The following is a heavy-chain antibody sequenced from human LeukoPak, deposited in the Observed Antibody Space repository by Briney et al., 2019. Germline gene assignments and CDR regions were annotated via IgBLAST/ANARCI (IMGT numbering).Heavy chain of an antibody. CDR2: IYYTGTT. V-gene: IGHV4-59*01. CDR3: AREDPQTTVPEGMDV. J-gene: IGHJ6*02. Sequence: SETLSLTCSVSGGSISTYYGSWIRQPPGKGLEWIGYIYYTGTTNYNPSLRSRVTRSVDASRNQFSLRLSSVTAADTAVYYYAREDPQTTVPEGMDVWGHGTTVIVSS. D-gene: IGHD4-17*01. CDR1: GGSISTYY.